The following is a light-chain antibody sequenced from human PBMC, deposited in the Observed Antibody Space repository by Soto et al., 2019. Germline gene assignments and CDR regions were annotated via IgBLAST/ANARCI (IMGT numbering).Light chain of an antibody. V-gene: IGLV1-40*01. CDR3: QSYDSSRAGGV. Sequence: QSVLTQPPSVSGAPGQRVTISCTGSSSNIGAGYNVHWYQQLPGTAPKLLIYGNSNRPSGVPDRFSGSKSGASASLAITGLQAEADADYFCQSYDSSRAGGVFGGGTKVTVL. CDR2: GNS. J-gene: IGLJ3*02. CDR1: SSNIGAGYN.